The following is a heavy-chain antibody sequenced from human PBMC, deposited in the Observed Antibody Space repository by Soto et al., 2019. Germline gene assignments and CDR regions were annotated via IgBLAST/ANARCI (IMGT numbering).Heavy chain of an antibody. CDR3: ARDLYYYDSSGYLPQGYYYYGTDV. CDR1: GGSISSGGYY. J-gene: IGHJ6*02. Sequence: PSETLSLTCTVSGGSISSGGYYWSWIRQHPGKGLEWIGYIYYSGSTYYNPSLKSRVTISVDTSKNQFSLKLSSVTAADTAVYYCARDLYYYDSSGYLPQGYYYYGTDVWGQGTTVTVSS. D-gene: IGHD3-22*01. CDR2: IYYSGST. V-gene: IGHV4-31*03.